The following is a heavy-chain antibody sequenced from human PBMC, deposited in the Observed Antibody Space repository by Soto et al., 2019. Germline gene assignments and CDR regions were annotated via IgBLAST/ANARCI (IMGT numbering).Heavy chain of an antibody. J-gene: IGHJ3*02. CDR2: IWYDGSNK. D-gene: IGHD2-15*01. CDR3: ARAGAATRYPVGVFDI. CDR1: GFTFSSYG. V-gene: IGHV3-33*01. Sequence: QVQLVESGGGVVQPGRSLRLSCAASGFTFSSYGMHWVRQAPGKGLEWVAVIWYDGSNKYYADSVKGRFTISRDNSKNTLYLQMNSPRAEDTAVYYCARAGAATRYPVGVFDIWGQGTMVTVSS.